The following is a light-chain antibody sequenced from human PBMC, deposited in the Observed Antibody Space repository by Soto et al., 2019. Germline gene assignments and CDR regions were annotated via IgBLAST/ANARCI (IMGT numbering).Light chain of an antibody. J-gene: IGLJ1*01. CDR3: SSYTTSGTRV. CDR2: EVS. CDR1: TSDVGGYSF. Sequence: QSVLTQPASVSGSPGQSITISCTGTTSDVGGYSFVSWYQLHPGKAPKLMIYEVSNRPSGVSNRFSGSKSGNTASLTISGLQAGDESDYYCSSYTTSGTRVFGTGTKLTVL. V-gene: IGLV2-14*01.